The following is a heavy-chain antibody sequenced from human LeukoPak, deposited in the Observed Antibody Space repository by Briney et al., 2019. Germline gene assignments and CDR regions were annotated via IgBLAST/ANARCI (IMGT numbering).Heavy chain of an antibody. CDR1: GFTFSSYA. CDR2: ISYDGSNK. J-gene: IGHJ4*02. V-gene: IGHV3-30*04. CDR3: ARDRLRYCSGRSCLHTDY. D-gene: IGHD2-15*01. Sequence: GRSLRLSCAASGFTFSSYAMHWVRQAPGKGLEWVAVISYDGSNKYYADSVKGRFTISRDNSKNTLYLQMNSLRAEDTAVYYCARDRLRYCSGRSCLHTDYWGQGTLVTVSS.